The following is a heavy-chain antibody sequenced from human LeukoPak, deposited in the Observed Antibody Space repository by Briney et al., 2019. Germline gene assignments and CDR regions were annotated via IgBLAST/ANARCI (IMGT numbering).Heavy chain of an antibody. J-gene: IGHJ6*02. Sequence: SGGSLRLSCSASGFSFSSYAMHWVRQVPGKGLEYVAAVTNNGGDTYHADSVKGRFTISRDNSKNTLYLQMSSLRAEDTAVYYCVKDPVHYYGMGVWGQGTTVTVS. V-gene: IGHV3-64D*06. CDR1: GFSFSSYA. CDR2: VTNNGGDT. CDR3: VKDPVHYYGMGV.